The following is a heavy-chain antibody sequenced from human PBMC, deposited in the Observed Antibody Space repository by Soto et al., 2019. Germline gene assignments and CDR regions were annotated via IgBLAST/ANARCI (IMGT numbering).Heavy chain of an antibody. Sequence: SETLSLTCTVSGGSISSYYWSWIRQPPGKGLEWIAYMYYSGTTNYNPALKSRATISLDTSTNQLSLKLSSVTAADTAVYYCARHSSSPWYFDYWGQGTLVTVSS. CDR2: MYYSGTT. CDR1: GGSISSYY. D-gene: IGHD6-6*01. CDR3: ARHSSSPWYFDY. J-gene: IGHJ4*02. V-gene: IGHV4-59*08.